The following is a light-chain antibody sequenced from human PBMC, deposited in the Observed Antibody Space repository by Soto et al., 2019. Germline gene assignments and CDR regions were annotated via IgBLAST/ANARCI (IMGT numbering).Light chain of an antibody. V-gene: IGKV3-11*01. CDR2: DAS. CDR1: QSVSSY. CDR3: QQRSNWPLT. Sequence: EIVLTQSPATLSLSPGERATLSCRASQSVSSYLAWYQQKPGQAPRLLIYDASNRATGIPARFSGSGSGIDFTLIISSLEPEDFAVYYCQQRSNWPLTFGPGTKVDIK. J-gene: IGKJ3*01.